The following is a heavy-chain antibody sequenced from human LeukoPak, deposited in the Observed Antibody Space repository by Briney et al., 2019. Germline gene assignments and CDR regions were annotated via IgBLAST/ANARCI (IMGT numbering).Heavy chain of an antibody. D-gene: IGHD2-2*01. CDR2: INPNSGGT. V-gene: IGHV1-2*02. CDR1: GYTFTGYY. CDR3: ARIPSWDCSTTSCGSGGYCFDC. Sequence: ASVKVSCKASGYTFTGYYMHWVRQAPGQGLEWMGWINPNSGGTNYAQSFQGRVAMTRDTSISTAYMELSSLRSDDTAVYFCARIPSWDCSTTSCGSGGYCFDCWGQGTLVTVSS. J-gene: IGHJ4*02.